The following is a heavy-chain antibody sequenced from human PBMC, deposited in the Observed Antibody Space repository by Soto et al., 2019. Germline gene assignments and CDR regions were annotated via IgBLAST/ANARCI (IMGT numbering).Heavy chain of an antibody. Sequence: QVQLVESGGGVVQPGRSLRLSCAASGFTFSSYAMHWVRQAPGKGLEWVAVISYDGSNKYYADSVKGRFTISRDNSKNTLYLQMNSLRAEDTAVYYCARDSNPLWGQGTLVTVSS. V-gene: IGHV3-30-3*01. CDR3: ARDSNPL. J-gene: IGHJ4*02. CDR1: GFTFSSYA. CDR2: ISYDGSNK.